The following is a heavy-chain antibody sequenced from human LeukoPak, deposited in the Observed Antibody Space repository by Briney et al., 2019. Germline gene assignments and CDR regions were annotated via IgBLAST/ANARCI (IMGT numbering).Heavy chain of an antibody. V-gene: IGHV3-53*01. CDR3: ARVGYYDSSGYFPFDY. Sequence: PGGSLRLSCAASGFAVSSNYMSWVRQAPGKGLEWVSVIYSGGSTYYADSVEGRFTISRDNSKNTLYLQMNSLRAEDTAVYYCARVGYYDSSGYFPFDYWGQGTLVTVSS. D-gene: IGHD3-22*01. CDR1: GFAVSSNY. J-gene: IGHJ4*02. CDR2: IYSGGST.